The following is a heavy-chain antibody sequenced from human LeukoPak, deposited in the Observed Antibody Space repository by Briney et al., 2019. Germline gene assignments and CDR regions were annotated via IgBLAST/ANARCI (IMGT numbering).Heavy chain of an antibody. V-gene: IGHV3-66*02. CDR1: GFTVSSNY. J-gene: IGHJ4*02. Sequence: PVGSLRLSCAASGFTVSSNYMSWVRQAPGKGLEWVSVIYSGGSTYYADSVKGRFTISRDNSKNTLYLQMNSLRAEDTAVYYCARATYDSSGLFDYWGQGTLVTVSS. CDR3: ARATYDSSGLFDY. D-gene: IGHD3-22*01. CDR2: IYSGGST.